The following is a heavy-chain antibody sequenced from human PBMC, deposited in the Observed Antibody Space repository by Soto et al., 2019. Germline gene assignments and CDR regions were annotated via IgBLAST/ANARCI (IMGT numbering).Heavy chain of an antibody. V-gene: IGHV1-46*01. D-gene: IGHD3-10*01. CDR2: TNPSGGST. CDR3: ARAGSSGGYFDY. CDR1: GYTFTSYY. J-gene: IGHJ4*02. Sequence: ASVKVSCKASGYTFTSYYMHWVRQAPGQGLEWMGITNPSGGSTSYAQKFQGRVTMTRDTSTSTVYMELSSLRSEDTAVYYCARAGSSGGYFDYWGQGTLVTVSS.